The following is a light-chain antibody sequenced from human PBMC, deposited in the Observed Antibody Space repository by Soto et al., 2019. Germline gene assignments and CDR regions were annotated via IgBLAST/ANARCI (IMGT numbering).Light chain of an antibody. CDR1: QSVSSN. Sequence: EIVMTQAPATLSVSPGERATLSCRASQSVSSNLAWYQQKPGQAPKLLIYGASTRATRIPARFSGSGSGTEFTLTISSLQSEDFAVYYCQQYNNWPPWTFSQGTKVEIK. V-gene: IGKV3-15*01. CDR3: QQYNNWPPWT. J-gene: IGKJ1*01. CDR2: GAS.